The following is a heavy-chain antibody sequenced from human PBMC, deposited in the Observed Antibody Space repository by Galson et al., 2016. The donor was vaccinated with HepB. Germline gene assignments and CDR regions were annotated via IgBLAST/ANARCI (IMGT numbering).Heavy chain of an antibody. Sequence: SLRLSCAASGFNSSTYWMHWVRQAPGKGLVWVSRINSDGTTRLYADSVEGRFTISRDNAKNTLYLQMNSLRAEDTAVYYCARVRALHDFWRRYFYGMDVWGQGTTVTVSS. CDR1: GFNSSTYW. D-gene: IGHD3-3*01. V-gene: IGHV3-74*01. J-gene: IGHJ6*02. CDR2: INSDGTTR. CDR3: ARVRALHDFWRRYFYGMDV.